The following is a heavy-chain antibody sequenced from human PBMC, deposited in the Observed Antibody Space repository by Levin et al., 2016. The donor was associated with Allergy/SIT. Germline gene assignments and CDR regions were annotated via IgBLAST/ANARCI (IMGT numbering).Heavy chain of an antibody. J-gene: IGHJ4*02. D-gene: IGHD1-26*01. V-gene: IGHV3-23*01. Sequence: GGSLRLSCAASGLTFGRYDMSWVRQAPGKELEWVSVITDTGNTDYADSVQGRFTVSRDNSKNTLYLQMNNLRAEDTAVYYCAKEWEGYWGQGTLVTVSS. CDR3: AKEWEGY. CDR2: ITDTGNT. CDR1: GLTFGRYD.